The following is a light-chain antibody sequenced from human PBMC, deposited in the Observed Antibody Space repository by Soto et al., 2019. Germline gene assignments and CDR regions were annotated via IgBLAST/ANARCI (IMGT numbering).Light chain of an antibody. V-gene: IGLV2-11*01. J-gene: IGLJ2*01. CDR3: SSYADSDTPV. Sequence: QSVLTQPRPVSGSPGQSVTISCTGTSSDIGAYNFVSWYQHHPGKAPKLMIYDVNKWPSGVPDRFSGSKSGNTASLTISGLQAEDEADYYCSSYADSDTPVFGGGTKVTVL. CDR1: SSDIGAYNF. CDR2: DVN.